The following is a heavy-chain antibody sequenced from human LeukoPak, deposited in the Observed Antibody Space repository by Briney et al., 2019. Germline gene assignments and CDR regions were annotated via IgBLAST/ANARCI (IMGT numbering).Heavy chain of an antibody. D-gene: IGHD3-3*01. Sequence: PGRSLRPSCAASGFTFSSYGMHWVRQAPGKGLEWVAVIWYDGSNKYYADSVKGRFTISRDNSKNTLYLQMNSLRAEDTAVYYCAKDPVLRFLEWFEGDYYMDVWGKGTTVTVSS. V-gene: IGHV3-33*06. J-gene: IGHJ6*03. CDR2: IWYDGSNK. CDR3: AKDPVLRFLEWFEGDYYMDV. CDR1: GFTFSSYG.